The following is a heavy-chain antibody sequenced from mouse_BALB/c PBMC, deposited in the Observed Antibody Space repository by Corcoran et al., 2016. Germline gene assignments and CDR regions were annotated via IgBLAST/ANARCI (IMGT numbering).Heavy chain of an antibody. Sequence: QIRLKQSGAELVRPVASVMLSSKTSGSIFTSYGFHWVKQSSGQGLEGIARIYPGTGSTYYNEKFKGKATLTADKSSSTAYMQLSSLKSEDSAVYFCARGDYEYVLGYWGQGTTLTVSS. CDR3: ARGDYEYVLGY. J-gene: IGHJ2*01. CDR1: GSIFTSYG. D-gene: IGHD2-4*01. V-gene: IGHV1S132*01. CDR2: IYPGTGST.